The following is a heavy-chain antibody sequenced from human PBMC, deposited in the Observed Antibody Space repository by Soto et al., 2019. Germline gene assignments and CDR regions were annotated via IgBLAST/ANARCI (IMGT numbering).Heavy chain of an antibody. Sequence: EVQLVESGGGLVQPGGSLILSCAASGFTISSYWMSWVRQAPGKGLEWVANIKQDVSEKYYVDSVKGRFTISRDNAKNSLYLQMNSLRAEDSAVYYCARVYCSSTSCHYFDYWGQGTLVTVSS. J-gene: IGHJ4*02. D-gene: IGHD2-2*01. CDR1: GFTISSYW. CDR3: ARVYCSSTSCHYFDY. CDR2: IKQDVSEK. V-gene: IGHV3-7*01.